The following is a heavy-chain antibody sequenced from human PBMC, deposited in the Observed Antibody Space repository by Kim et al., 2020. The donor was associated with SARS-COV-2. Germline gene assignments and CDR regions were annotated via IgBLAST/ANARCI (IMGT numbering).Heavy chain of an antibody. J-gene: IGHJ4*02. CDR2: IDPSDSYT. CDR1: GYSFTSYW. Sequence: GESLKISCKGSGYSFTSYWISWVRQMPGKGLEWMGRIDPSDSYTNYSPSFQGHVTISADKSISTAYLQWSSLKASDTAMYYCARSTWSQHYYGSGSYAYWGQGTLVTVSS. V-gene: IGHV5-10-1*01. CDR3: ARSTWSQHYYGSGSYAY. D-gene: IGHD3-10*01.